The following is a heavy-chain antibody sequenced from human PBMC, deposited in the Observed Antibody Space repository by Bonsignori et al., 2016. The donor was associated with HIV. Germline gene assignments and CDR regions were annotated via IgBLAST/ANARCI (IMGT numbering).Heavy chain of an antibody. Sequence: WVRQASGQGLEWMGWMNADNGNTGFAPKFQGRVNMTRDTSTSTAYMELSSLTSEDTAVYYCARWAWEVGRNYWGQGTLVTVSS. D-gene: IGHD1-26*01. CDR3: ARWAWEVGRNY. V-gene: IGHV1-8*01. J-gene: IGHJ4*02. CDR2: MNADNGNT.